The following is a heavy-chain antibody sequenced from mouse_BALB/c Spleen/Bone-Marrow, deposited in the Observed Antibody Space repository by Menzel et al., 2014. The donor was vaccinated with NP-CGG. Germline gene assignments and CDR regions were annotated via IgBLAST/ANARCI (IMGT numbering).Heavy chain of an antibody. CDR2: IWAGGST. V-gene: IGHV2-9*02. J-gene: IGHJ4*01. CDR3: AREDGYFHYYAVDY. Sequence: VQLQQSGPGLVAPSQRLSIPCTVSGFSLTSYGVHWVRQPPGKGLEWLGIIWAGGSTNYNSALMSRLSISKDNSKSQVFSKMNSLQTDDTAMYYCAREDGYFHYYAVDYRGQGTSVTVSS. CDR1: GFSLTSYG. D-gene: IGHD2-3*01.